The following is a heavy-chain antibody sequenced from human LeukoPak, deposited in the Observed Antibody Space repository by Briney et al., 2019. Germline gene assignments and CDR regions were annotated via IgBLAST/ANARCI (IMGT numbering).Heavy chain of an antibody. D-gene: IGHD5-12*01. CDR2: IKQDGSEK. V-gene: IGHV3-7*01. CDR3: AREAVRWLRFEDY. Sequence: PGGSLRLSCAASGFTFSNAWMSWVRQAPGKGLEWVANIKQDGSEKYYVDSVKGRFTISRDNAKNSLYLQMNSLRAEDTAVYYCAREAVRWLRFEDYWGQGTLVTVSS. J-gene: IGHJ4*02. CDR1: GFTFSNAW.